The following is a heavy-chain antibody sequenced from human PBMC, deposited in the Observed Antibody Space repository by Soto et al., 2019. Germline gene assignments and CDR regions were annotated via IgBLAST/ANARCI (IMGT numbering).Heavy chain of an antibody. V-gene: IGHV1-69*02. CDR3: ARGCSSTRFKPAPFDP. CDR1: GGTFSSYT. D-gene: IGHD2-2*01. CDR2: IIPILGIA. J-gene: IGHJ5*02. Sequence: QVQLVQSGAEVKKPGSSVKVSCKASGGTFSSYTISWVRQAPGQGLEWMGRIIPILGIANYAQKFQGRVTITADKSTSTAYMELSSLRSEDTAVYYCARGCSSTRFKPAPFDPWGQGTLVTVSS.